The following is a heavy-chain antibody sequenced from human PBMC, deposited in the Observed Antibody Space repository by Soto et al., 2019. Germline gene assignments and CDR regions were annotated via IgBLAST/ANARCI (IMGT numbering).Heavy chain of an antibody. CDR2: IVVGSGNT. Sequence: GASVQVSCKASGFTFTSSAMQWVRQARGQRLEWIGWIVVGSGNTNYAQKFQERVTITRDMSTSTAYIELSSLRSEDTAVYYCAADRSIYDFWSGYWTWGQGTLVTVSS. CDR3: AADRSIYDFWSGYWT. D-gene: IGHD3-3*01. V-gene: IGHV1-58*02. CDR1: GFTFTSSA. J-gene: IGHJ5*02.